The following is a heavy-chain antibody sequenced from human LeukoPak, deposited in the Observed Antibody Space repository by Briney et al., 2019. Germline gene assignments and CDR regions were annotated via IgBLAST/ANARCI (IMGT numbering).Heavy chain of an antibody. CDR2: INHSGST. J-gene: IGHJ6*03. Sequence: SETLSLTCAAYGGSFSGYYWSWIRQPPGKGLEWIGEINHSGSTNYNPSLKSRVTISVDTSKNQFSLKLSSVTAADTAVYYCARTLKVHYDFWSGYFGYYYMDVWGKGTTVTVSS. D-gene: IGHD3-3*01. CDR1: GGSFSGYY. V-gene: IGHV4-34*01. CDR3: ARTLKVHYDFWSGYFGYYYMDV.